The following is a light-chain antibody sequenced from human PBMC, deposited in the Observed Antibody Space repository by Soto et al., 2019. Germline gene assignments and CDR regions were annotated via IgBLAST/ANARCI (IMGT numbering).Light chain of an antibody. J-gene: IGKJ1*01. V-gene: IGKV1-9*01. Sequence: DIQLTHSPSFLSASVGDRVTITCRASQGISNFLAWYQQKPGKAPKLLIFAASSLQSGVPSRFSGSGSGTEFPLTITSPQPEDFATYCCQQFHSYPRTFGQGTKVDIK. CDR1: QGISNF. CDR2: AAS. CDR3: QQFHSYPRT.